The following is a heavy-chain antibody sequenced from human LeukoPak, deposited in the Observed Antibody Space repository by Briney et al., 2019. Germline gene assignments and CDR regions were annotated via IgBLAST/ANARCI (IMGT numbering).Heavy chain of an antibody. V-gene: IGHV3-33*01. D-gene: IGHD3-3*01. J-gene: IGHJ4*02. CDR3: ARVYYDFWSGYCFDY. Sequence: GGSLRLSCAASGFTFSSYGMHWVRQAPGKGLEWVAVIWYDGSNKYYADSVKGRFTISRDNSKNTLYLQMNSLRAEDAAVYYCARVYYDFWSGYCFDYWGQGTLVTVSS. CDR2: IWYDGSNK. CDR1: GFTFSSYG.